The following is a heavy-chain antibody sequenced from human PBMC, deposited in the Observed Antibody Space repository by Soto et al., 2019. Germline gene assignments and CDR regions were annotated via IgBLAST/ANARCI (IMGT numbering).Heavy chain of an antibody. D-gene: IGHD2-2*01. J-gene: IGHJ4*02. Sequence: EVQLLESGGGLVQPGGSLRLSCVASGHTFHSYAMSWVRQAPGKGLEWVSGISGSGGTTYYADSVRGRFAISRDDSKNTLHLQMKSLRAEDTALYYCAKVSRGIGVVPAALNWGQGTRVTVSS. CDR3: AKVSRGIGVVPAALN. CDR2: ISGSGGTT. CDR1: GHTFHSYA. V-gene: IGHV3-23*01.